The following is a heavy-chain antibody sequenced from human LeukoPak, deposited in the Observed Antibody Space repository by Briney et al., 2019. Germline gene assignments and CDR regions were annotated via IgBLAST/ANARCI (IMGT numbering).Heavy chain of an antibody. Sequence: GGSLRLSCAASRFTFSTYSMNWVRQAPGKGLEWVSYISSGSNTIYYADSVKGRFTISRDNAKNSLYLQMNSLRAEDTAVYYCAREYGSSRYFDYWGQGTPVTVSS. D-gene: IGHD2-15*01. CDR1: RFTFSTYS. J-gene: IGHJ4*02. CDR2: ISSGSNTI. CDR3: AREYGSSRYFDY. V-gene: IGHV3-48*01.